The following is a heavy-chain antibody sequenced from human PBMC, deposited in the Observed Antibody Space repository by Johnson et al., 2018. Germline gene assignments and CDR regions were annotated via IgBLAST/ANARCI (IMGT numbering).Heavy chain of an antibody. V-gene: IGHV3-23*04. CDR3: AKPVGAKVGEALYI. D-gene: IGHD1-26*01. J-gene: IGHJ3*02. CDR2: ISDSGDAT. Sequence: VQLVQSGGGSVKPGRSLRLSCAASGFTFNNYAMTWVRQAPGEGLEWVSDISDSGDATFYANSVEGRLTISRDNSKNTLYLQMRSLRVEDTAVYYWAKPVGAKVGEALYIWGQGTMGTVSS. CDR1: GFTFNNYA.